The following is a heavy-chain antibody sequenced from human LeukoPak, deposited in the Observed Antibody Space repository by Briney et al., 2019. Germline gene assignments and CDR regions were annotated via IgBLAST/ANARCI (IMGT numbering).Heavy chain of an antibody. Sequence: GGSLRLSCAASGFTFRSYAISWVRQAPGKGQDCVSAISGSVVTTFYADSVKGRFTISRDNSKNTLYLQMNSLRAEDTAVYYCAKNVREADWYYYYMDVWGKGTTVTVSS. V-gene: IGHV3-23*01. D-gene: IGHD3-9*01. CDR1: GFTFRSYA. CDR2: ISGSVVTT. CDR3: AKNVREADWYYYYMDV. J-gene: IGHJ6*03.